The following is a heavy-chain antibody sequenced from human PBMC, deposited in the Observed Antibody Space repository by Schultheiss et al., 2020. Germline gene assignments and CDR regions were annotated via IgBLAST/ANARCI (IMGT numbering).Heavy chain of an antibody. CDR2: ISYDGSNK. J-gene: IGHJ4*02. V-gene: IGHV3-30*18. CDR3: AKDEYSSSSPYFDY. Sequence: GGSLRLSCAASGFTFSSYGMHWVRQAPGKGLEWVAVISYDGSNKYYADSVKGRFTISRDNSKNTLYLQMNSLRAEDTAVYYCAKDEYSSSSPYFDYWGQGTLVTVSS. CDR1: GFTFSSYG. D-gene: IGHD6-6*01.